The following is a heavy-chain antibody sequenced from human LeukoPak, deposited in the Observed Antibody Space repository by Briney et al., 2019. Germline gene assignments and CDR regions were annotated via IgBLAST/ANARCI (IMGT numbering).Heavy chain of an antibody. J-gene: IGHJ4*02. D-gene: IGHD2-2*01. V-gene: IGHV3-23*01. Sequence: GGSLRLSCAASGFTFSSYAMSWVRQVPGKGLEWVSAISGSGGTTYYADSVKGRFTISRDNSKNTLYLQMNSLRAEDTAVYYCAHSPTIDQLLYLDYWGQGTLVTVSS. CDR2: ISGSGGTT. CDR1: GFTFSSYA. CDR3: AHSPTIDQLLYLDY.